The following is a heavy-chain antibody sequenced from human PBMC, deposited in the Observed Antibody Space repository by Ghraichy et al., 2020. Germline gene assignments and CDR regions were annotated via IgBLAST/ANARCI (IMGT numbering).Heavy chain of an antibody. CDR1: GFTFSSYD. V-gene: IGHV3-13*05. Sequence: GGSLRLSCAASGFTFSSYDMHWVRQATGKGLEWVSAIGTAGDPYYPGSVKGRFTISRENAKNSLYLQMNSLRAGDTAVYYCARQRVGADNWYFDLWGRGTLVTVSS. CDR2: IGTAGDP. D-gene: IGHD1-26*01. CDR3: ARQRVGADNWYFDL. J-gene: IGHJ2*01.